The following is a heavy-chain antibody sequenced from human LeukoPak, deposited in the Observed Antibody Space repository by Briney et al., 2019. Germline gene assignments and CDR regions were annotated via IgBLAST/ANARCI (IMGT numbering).Heavy chain of an antibody. CDR2: ISSSGSTI. D-gene: IGHD2-15*01. V-gene: IGHV3-48*03. CDR3: ASGYCSGGSCYSG. J-gene: IGHJ4*02. CDR1: GFTFSSYE. Sequence: PGGSLRLSYAASGFTFSSYEMNWVRQAPGKGLEWVSYISSSGSTIYYADSVKGRFTISRDNAKNSLYLQMNSLRAEDTAVYYCASGYCSGGSCYSGWGQGTLVTVSS.